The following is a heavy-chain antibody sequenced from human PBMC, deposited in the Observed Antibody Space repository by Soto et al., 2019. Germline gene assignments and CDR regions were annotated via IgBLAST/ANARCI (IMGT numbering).Heavy chain of an antibody. Sequence: QVQLVESGGGVVQPGRSLRLSCAASGFTFSSHGMHWVRQAPGKGLEWVAVISYDGSNKYYADSVKGRFTISRDNSKNTLYLQMNSLRAEDTAVYYCAKDQANYGDYVRYYYGMDVWGQGTTVTVSS. CDR1: GFTFSSHG. CDR2: ISYDGSNK. CDR3: AKDQANYGDYVRYYYGMDV. D-gene: IGHD4-17*01. J-gene: IGHJ6*02. V-gene: IGHV3-30*18.